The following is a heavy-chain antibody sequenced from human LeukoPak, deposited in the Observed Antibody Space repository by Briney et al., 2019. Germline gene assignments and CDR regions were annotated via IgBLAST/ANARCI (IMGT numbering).Heavy chain of an antibody. J-gene: IGHJ4*02. CDR1: GYTLTDYY. CDR2: INPNSGDT. V-gene: IGHV1-2*02. D-gene: IGHD3-10*01. Sequence: ASVKVSCKASGYTLTDYYIHWVRQAPGHGLQWMGWINPNSGDTNYAQNFQGRVTMTRDTSISTAYMDLNWLRSDGSAIYYCARAGSGPPDYWGQGTLVTVSS. CDR3: ARAGSGPPDY.